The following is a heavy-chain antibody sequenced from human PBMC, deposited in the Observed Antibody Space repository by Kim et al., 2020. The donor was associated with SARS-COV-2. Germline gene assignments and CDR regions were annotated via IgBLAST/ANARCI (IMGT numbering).Heavy chain of an antibody. D-gene: IGHD3-3*01. V-gene: IGHV3-74*01. CDR3: ARDLDPSANYYYYGMDV. Sequence: GGSLRLSCAASGFTFRSYWMHWVRQAPGKGLVWVSRINSDGSSTTYADSVQGRFSISRDNAQNTLFLQMYSLRAEDTGVYFCARDLDPSANYYYYGMDVWGQGTTVTLSS. CDR1: GFTFRSYW. CDR2: INSDGSST. J-gene: IGHJ6*01.